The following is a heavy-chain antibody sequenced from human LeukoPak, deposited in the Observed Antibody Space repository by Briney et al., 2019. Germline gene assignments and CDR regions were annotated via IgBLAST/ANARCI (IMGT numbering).Heavy chain of an antibody. J-gene: IGHJ4*02. Sequence: TETLSLTCAVHGGSLSRNYWSWIRQPPGKGLQWIGQGTHDGVTTYNPSLKSRVTISVDTPRNQVSLKVTSLTAADTAVYYCARGLNILDYWGQGTLVTVS. V-gene: IGHV4-34*01. CDR2: GTHDGVT. CDR1: GGSLSRNY. CDR3: ARGLNILDY.